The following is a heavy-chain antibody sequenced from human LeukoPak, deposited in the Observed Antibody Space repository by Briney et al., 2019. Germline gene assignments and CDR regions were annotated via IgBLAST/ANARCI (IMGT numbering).Heavy chain of an antibody. J-gene: IGHJ3*02. CDR1: GFTVGSNY. CDR3: AKDPDI. CDR2: ISYDGSNK. Sequence: PGGSLRLSCAASGFTVGSNYMSWVRQAPGKGLEWVAVISYDGSNKYYADSVKGRFTISRDNSKNTLYLQMNSLRAEDTAVYYCAKDPDIWGQGTMVTVSS. V-gene: IGHV3-30*18.